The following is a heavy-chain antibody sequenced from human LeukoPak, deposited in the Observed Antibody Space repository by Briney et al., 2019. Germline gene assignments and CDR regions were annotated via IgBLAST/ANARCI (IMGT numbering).Heavy chain of an antibody. CDR3: AGEQLGYCSSTSCSGGYYYYMDV. Sequence: SETLSLTCTVSGGSISSYYWSWIRQPAGKGLEWIGRIYTSGSTNYNPSLKSRVTMSVDTSKNQFSLKLSSVTAADTAVYYCAGEQLGYCSSTSCSGGYYYYMDVWGKGTTVTVSS. CDR2: IYTSGST. V-gene: IGHV4-4*07. D-gene: IGHD2-2*01. J-gene: IGHJ6*03. CDR1: GGSISSYY.